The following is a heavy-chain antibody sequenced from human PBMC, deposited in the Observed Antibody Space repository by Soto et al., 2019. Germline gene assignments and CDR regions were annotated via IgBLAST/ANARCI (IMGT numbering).Heavy chain of an antibody. CDR1: GFKFYSYA. V-gene: IGHV3-23*01. Sequence: EVQLLESGGGLVQPGGSLRLSCAASGFKFYSYAMNWVRQAPGKGLEWVSGIDGSAVGTYYADSVKGRFTISRDNSKNTLYLQMNSLRTEDTAVYYCAKDRDIAAAGYNFDYWGQGTLVTVSS. J-gene: IGHJ4*02. CDR3: AKDRDIAAAGYNFDY. D-gene: IGHD6-13*01. CDR2: IDGSAVGT.